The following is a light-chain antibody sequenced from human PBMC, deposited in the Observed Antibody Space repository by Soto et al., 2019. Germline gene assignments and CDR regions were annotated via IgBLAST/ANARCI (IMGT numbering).Light chain of an antibody. CDR3: QQYDNWPPWT. Sequence: DTVMTQSPATLSVSPGETATLSCRASESVGSHLAWYQQKPGQAPRLLIYGVSTRATGIPARFRGSGSETEFTLTISSLQSEDFAVYYCQQYDNWPPWTLGQGTKVEI. V-gene: IGKV3-15*01. CDR1: ESVGSH. CDR2: GVS. J-gene: IGKJ1*01.